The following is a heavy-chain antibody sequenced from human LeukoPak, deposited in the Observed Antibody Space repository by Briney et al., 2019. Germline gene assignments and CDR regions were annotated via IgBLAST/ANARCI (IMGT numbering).Heavy chain of an antibody. Sequence: GGSLRLSCAASGFTFSSIEMNWVLQAPGKVLDWDSYISSSGRTIYYADSVQGRFTISRDNAKNSLYLQMNSLRAEDTAVYYCARDVHNPAEDAYNIGPLNYWGQGTLVTVSS. J-gene: IGHJ4*02. CDR1: GFTFSSIE. CDR3: ARDVHNPAEDAYNIGPLNY. D-gene: IGHD5-24*01. V-gene: IGHV3-48*03. CDR2: ISSSGRTI.